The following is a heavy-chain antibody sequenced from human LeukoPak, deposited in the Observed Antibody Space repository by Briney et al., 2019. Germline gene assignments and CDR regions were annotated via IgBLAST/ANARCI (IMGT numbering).Heavy chain of an antibody. J-gene: IGHJ4*02. Sequence: GGSLRLSCAASGFTFSSYGMHWVRQAPGKGLEWVAVIWYDGSNKYYADSVKGRFTISRDNSKNTLYLQMNSLRAEDTAVYYCARASAVVAATPTVFDYWGQGTLVTVSS. CDR2: IWYDGSNK. CDR3: ARASAVVAATPTVFDY. V-gene: IGHV3-33*01. D-gene: IGHD2-15*01. CDR1: GFTFSSYG.